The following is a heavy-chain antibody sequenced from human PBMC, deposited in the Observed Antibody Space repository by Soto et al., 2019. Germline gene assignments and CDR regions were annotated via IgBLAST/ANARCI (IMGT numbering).Heavy chain of an antibody. CDR2: LNAGNSNR. Sequence: VQLVQSGAEVKKPGASVKVSCKASGYTFTNNAIHWVRQAPGQRLEWLGWLNAGNSNREYSQKFQGRIIMTKDTSASTAYMELSSLISEDTAVYYCARGHDFVWGSYRSDAFDIWGQGTMVTVSS. D-gene: IGHD3-16*02. CDR3: ARGHDFVWGSYRSDAFDI. J-gene: IGHJ3*02. CDR1: GYTFTNNA. V-gene: IGHV1-3*01.